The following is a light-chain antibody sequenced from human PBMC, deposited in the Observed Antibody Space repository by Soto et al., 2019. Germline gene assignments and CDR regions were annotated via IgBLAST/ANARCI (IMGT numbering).Light chain of an antibody. CDR1: SGDVGAYNH. V-gene: IGLV2-8*01. Sequence: QSALTQPPSASGSPGQSVTISCTGTSGDVGAYNHVSWYQQHPGKPPKFLIFEVSKRPSGVPDRFSGSKSGNTASLTVSGLQAEDEADYYCSSYAGSNNFVVFGGGTQLTVL. J-gene: IGLJ3*02. CDR3: SSYAGSNNFVV. CDR2: EVS.